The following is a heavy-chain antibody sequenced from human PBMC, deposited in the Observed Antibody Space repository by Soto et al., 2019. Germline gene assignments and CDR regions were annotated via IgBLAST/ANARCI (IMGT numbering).Heavy chain of an antibody. CDR1: GCSINYYY. CDR2: IYSSGST. J-gene: IGHJ4*02. Sequence: XETLSLTCTVSGCSINYYYWSWIRQPPGKGLEWIGYIYSSGSTNYNPSLKSRVTISVDTSKNQFSLRLSSVTAADTAVYYCARCLKYSSPDYWGQGTLVTVSS. CDR3: ARCLKYSSPDY. V-gene: IGHV4-59*01. D-gene: IGHD6-13*01.